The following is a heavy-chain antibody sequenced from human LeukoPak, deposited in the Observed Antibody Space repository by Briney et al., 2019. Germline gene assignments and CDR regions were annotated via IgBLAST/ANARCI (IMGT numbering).Heavy chain of an antibody. CDR1: GFTFSSNA. J-gene: IGHJ4*02. CDR2: ITGSGDST. CDR3: ARVERGPRTYYDFWSGYYPPDY. Sequence: GGSLRLSCAASGFTFSSNAMNWVRQAPGKGLEWVSGITGSGDSTYYADSVKGRFTISRDNSKNTLYLQMNSLRAEDTAVYYCARVERGPRTYYDFWSGYYPPDYWGQGTLVTVSS. V-gene: IGHV3-23*01. D-gene: IGHD3-3*01.